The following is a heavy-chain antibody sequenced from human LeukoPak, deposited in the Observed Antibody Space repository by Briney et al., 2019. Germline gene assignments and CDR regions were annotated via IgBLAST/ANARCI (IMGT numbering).Heavy chain of an antibody. V-gene: IGHV3-30-3*01. CDR1: GFTFRNYV. D-gene: IGHD4-17*01. CDR2: TSSDLNVK. J-gene: IGHJ4*02. Sequence: GGSLRLSCAASGFTFRNYVIHWVRQAPGKGLEWVAVTSSDLNVKLYAGSVKGRFTISRDNSKNTLYLQMNSLRAEDTAVYYCARRGESTKYGDYRFDYWDQGTLVTVSS. CDR3: ARRGESTKYGDYRFDY.